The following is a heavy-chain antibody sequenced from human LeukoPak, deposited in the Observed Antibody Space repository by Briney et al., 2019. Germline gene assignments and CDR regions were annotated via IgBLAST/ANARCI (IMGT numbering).Heavy chain of an antibody. J-gene: IGHJ6*03. Sequence: PGGSLRLSCAASRFTFDDYAMHWVRQPPGKGLEWVSLISGDGGRTYYADSVKGRFTVSRDNSKNTLYLQMNSLGTEDTALYYCAKDLFIARGYFYYMDVWGKGTTVTVSS. D-gene: IGHD2-15*01. CDR2: ISGDGGRT. CDR1: RFTFDDYA. CDR3: AKDLFIARGYFYYMDV. V-gene: IGHV3-43*02.